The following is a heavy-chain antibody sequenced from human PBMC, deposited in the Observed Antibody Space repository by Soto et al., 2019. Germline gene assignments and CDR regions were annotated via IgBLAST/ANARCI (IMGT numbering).Heavy chain of an antibody. CDR2: MNPNSGNT. V-gene: IGHV1-8*01. CDR3: ASTAPQDVLMVYASRDY. D-gene: IGHD2-8*01. Sequence: QVQLVQSGAEVKKPGASVKVSCKASGYTFTSYDITWVRQATGQGLEWMGWMNPNSGNTGYAQKFQGRVTMTRNTSISTAYMEMRSLRSEDTAVYYCASTAPQDVLMVYASRDYWGQGTLVTVSS. CDR1: GYTFTSYD. J-gene: IGHJ4*02.